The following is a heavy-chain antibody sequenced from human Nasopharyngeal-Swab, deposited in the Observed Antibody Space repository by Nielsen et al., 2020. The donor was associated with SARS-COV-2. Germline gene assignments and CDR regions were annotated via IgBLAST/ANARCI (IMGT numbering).Heavy chain of an antibody. CDR1: GFTFSSYA. V-gene: IGHV3-23*01. D-gene: IGHD6-6*01. CDR3: AKDIAAYISGNWFDP. J-gene: IGHJ5*02. CDR2: ISGSGGST. Sequence: GGSLRLSCAASGFTFSSYAMSWVRQAPGKGLEWVSAISGSGGSTYYADSVKGRFTISRDNSKNTLYLQMNSLRAEDTAVYYCAKDIAAYISGNWFDPWGRGTLVTVSS.